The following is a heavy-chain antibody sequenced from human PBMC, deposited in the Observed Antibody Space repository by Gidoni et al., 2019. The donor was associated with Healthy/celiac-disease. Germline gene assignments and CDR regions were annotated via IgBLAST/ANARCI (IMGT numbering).Heavy chain of an antibody. J-gene: IGHJ3*02. D-gene: IGHD2-15*01. Sequence: QVQLVQSGAEVKKPGSSVKVSCKASGVTFSSYAISWVRQAPGQGREWMGGIIPIFGTANYAQKFQGRVTITADESTSTAYMELSSLRSEDTAVYYCARTYCSGGSCYRGEDAFDIWGQGTMVTVSS. CDR2: IIPIFGTA. V-gene: IGHV1-69*01. CDR3: ARTYCSGGSCYRGEDAFDI. CDR1: GVTFSSYA.